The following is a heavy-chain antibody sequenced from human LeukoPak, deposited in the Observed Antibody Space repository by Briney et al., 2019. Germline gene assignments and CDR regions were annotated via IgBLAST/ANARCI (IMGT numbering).Heavy chain of an antibody. Sequence: GASVKVSCKASGYTFTGYYMHWVRQAPGQGLEWMGWINPNSGGTNYAQKFQGRVTMTRDTSISTAYMELSRLRSDDTAVYYCARDSGGSGSYYNGYWGQGTLVTASS. CDR1: GYTFTGYY. CDR3: ARDSGGSGSYYNGY. D-gene: IGHD3-10*01. J-gene: IGHJ4*02. V-gene: IGHV1-2*02. CDR2: INPNSGGT.